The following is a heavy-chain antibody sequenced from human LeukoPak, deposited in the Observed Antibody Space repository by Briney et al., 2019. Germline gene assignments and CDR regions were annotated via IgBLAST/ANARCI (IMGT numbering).Heavy chain of an antibody. V-gene: IGHV3-48*01. D-gene: IGHD5-18*01. CDR1: GYTFSSYS. CDR2: ISSSSSTI. CDR3: ARDTAMVD. Sequence: GGSLRLSCAASGYTFSSYSMNLVRQAPGKGLEWVSYISSSSSTIYYADSVKGRFTISRDNAKNSLYLQMNSLRAEDTAVYYCARDTAMVDWSQGTLVTVSS. J-gene: IGHJ4*02.